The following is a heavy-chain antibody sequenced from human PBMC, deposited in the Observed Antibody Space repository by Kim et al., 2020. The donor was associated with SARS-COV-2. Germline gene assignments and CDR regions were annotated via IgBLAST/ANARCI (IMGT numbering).Heavy chain of an antibody. CDR1: GFTFSAYG. V-gene: IGHV3-23*01. CDR2: VSGSADST. J-gene: IGHJ6*01. CDR3: AKVSTDYYG. Sequence: GGSLRLSCEASGFTFSAYGMSWVRQAPGKGLEWVSAVSGSADSTYYADSVKGRFTIARDNSKNTLYLQMDRLRADDTAIYYCAKVSTDYYG. D-gene: IGHD1-26*01.